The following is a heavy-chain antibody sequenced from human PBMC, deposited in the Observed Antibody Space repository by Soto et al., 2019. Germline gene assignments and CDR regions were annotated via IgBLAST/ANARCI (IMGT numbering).Heavy chain of an antibody. CDR1: GFNFSDYY. V-gene: IGHV3-11*03. CDR3: ARGDRGAFEL. CDR2: ISTSSTYT. D-gene: IGHD2-21*02. Sequence: GSLRLSCAASGFNFSDYYMSWIRQAPGKGLEWVSYISTSSTYTNYADSVKGRFTISRDDAKNSLYLQMNSLKAEDTAVYYCARGDRGAFELWGQGTMFTVS. J-gene: IGHJ3*01.